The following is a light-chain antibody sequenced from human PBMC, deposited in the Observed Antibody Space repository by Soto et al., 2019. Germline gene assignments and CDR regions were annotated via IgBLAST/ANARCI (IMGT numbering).Light chain of an antibody. Sequence: EIVVTQSPGTLSLSPGERATLSCRASQSVRSSFLAWYQQKPGQAPRLLIYGASSRATGIPDRFSGSGSGTDFTLTISRLEPEDFAVYYCQQYGSSPYTFGQGTKLEFK. CDR2: GAS. V-gene: IGKV3-20*01. CDR3: QQYGSSPYT. J-gene: IGKJ2*01. CDR1: QSVRSSF.